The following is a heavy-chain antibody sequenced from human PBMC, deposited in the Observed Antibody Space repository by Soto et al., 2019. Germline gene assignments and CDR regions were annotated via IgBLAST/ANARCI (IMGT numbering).Heavy chain of an antibody. CDR1: GFTFSGYG. CDR2: ITSSGSNT. D-gene: IGHD6-13*01. CDR3: AKEQGRVAAALDY. J-gene: IGHJ4*02. V-gene: IGHV3-23*01. Sequence: EVQLLESGGDLVQRGWSLRLSCAASGFTFSGYGMSWVRQAPGKGLEWVSSITSSGSNTYYVDSVKGRFTISRDNSKNTLYLQMNSLTVEDTAVYYCAKEQGRVAAALDYWGQGTLVTVSS.